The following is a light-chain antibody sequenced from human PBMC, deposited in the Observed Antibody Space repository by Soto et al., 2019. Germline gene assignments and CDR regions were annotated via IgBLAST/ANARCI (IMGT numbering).Light chain of an antibody. V-gene: IGKV3-11*01. CDR1: QSVSSY. CDR2: DAS. CDR3: QQRSNWPPV. J-gene: IGKJ1*01. Sequence: EIVLTQSPATLSLSPGERATLSCRASQSVSSYLAWYQQKPGQAPRLLIYDASNRATGIPARFSGSGSGTDFTLTISSLEPDDFAVYYCQQRSNWPPVFGQGTKVDIK.